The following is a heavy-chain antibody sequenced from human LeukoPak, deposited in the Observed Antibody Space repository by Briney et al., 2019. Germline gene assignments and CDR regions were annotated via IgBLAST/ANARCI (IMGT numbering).Heavy chain of an antibody. CDR1: GGSISSSSYF. V-gene: IGHV4-39*07. CDR2: INYSGRT. J-gene: IGHJ4*02. Sequence: SETLSLTCTVSGGSISSSSYFWGWIRQPPGKGLEWIGSINYSGRTYYNPSLKSRVTISVDTSKNQFSLKLSFVTAADTAVYYCAATDSGSGGFDYWGQGTLVTVSS. CDR3: AATDSGSGGFDY. D-gene: IGHD6-19*01.